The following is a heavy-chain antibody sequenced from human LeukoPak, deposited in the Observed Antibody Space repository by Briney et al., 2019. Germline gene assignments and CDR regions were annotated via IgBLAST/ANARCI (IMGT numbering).Heavy chain of an antibody. CDR1: GFTFSSYW. CDR2: IKQDGSEK. V-gene: IGHV3-7*01. J-gene: IGHJ4*02. CDR3: ARVSPLVGVSYFGY. Sequence: GGSLRLSCAASGFTFSSYWMSWVRQAPGKGLEWVANIKQDGSEKYYVDSVKGRFTISRDNAKNSLYLQMNSLRAEDTAVYYCARVSPLVGVSYFGYWGQGTLVTVSS. D-gene: IGHD2-8*02.